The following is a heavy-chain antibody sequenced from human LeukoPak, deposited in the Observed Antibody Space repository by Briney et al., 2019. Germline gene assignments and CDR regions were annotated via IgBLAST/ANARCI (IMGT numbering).Heavy chain of an antibody. D-gene: IGHD6-25*01. V-gene: IGHV3-49*04. CDR1: GFTFGDYA. Sequence: GGSLRLSCTASGFTFGDYAMSWVRQAPGKGLEWVGLIKSKTYGGTTQYAASVRGRFAISRDDPNSIAYLEMNSLKTEDTAVYYCTRESISRAAMKDYWGQGTLVTVSS. CDR3: TRESISRAAMKDY. CDR2: IKSKTYGGTT. J-gene: IGHJ4*02.